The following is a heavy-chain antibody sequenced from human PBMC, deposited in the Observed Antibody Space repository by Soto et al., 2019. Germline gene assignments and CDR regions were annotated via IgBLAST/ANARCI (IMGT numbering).Heavy chain of an antibody. CDR3: ARVSXPRWWSGYYPSNNWFDP. CDR1: GYTFTSYG. J-gene: IGHJ5*02. D-gene: IGHD3-3*01. Sequence: GASVKVSCKASGYTFTSYGISWVRQAPGQGLGWMGWISAYNGNTNYAQKLQGRVTMTTDTSTSTAYMELRSLRSDDTAVYYCARVSXPRWWSGYYPSNNWFDPWGQGTLVTVSS. V-gene: IGHV1-18*04. CDR2: ISAYNGNT.